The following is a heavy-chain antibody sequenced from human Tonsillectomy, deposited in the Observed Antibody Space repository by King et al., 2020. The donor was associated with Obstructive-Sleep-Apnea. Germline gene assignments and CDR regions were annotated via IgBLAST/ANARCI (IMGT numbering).Heavy chain of an antibody. Sequence: VQLVESGGGLVQPGGSLRLSCAASGFTFSSYDMHWVRQATGKGLEWVSAIGTAGDTYYPGSVKGRFTISRENAKDSLYLQMNSLRAGDTAVYYWARGGYLGTPYGMDVWGQGTTVTVSS. J-gene: IGHJ6*02. V-gene: IGHV3-13*01. CDR3: ARGGYLGTPYGMDV. CDR1: GFTFSSYD. D-gene: IGHD1-1*01. CDR2: IGTAGDT.